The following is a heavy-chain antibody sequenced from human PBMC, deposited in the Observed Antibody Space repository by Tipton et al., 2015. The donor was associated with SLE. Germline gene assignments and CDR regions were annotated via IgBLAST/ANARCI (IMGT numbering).Heavy chain of an antibody. V-gene: IGHV4-59*08. Sequence: LRLSCTVSGGSISSYYWSWIRQPPGKGLEWIGYIYYSGSTNYNPSLKSRVTISVDTSKNQFSLKLSSVTAADTAVYYCARQYDILTPLQHWGKGSTVTVSS. J-gene: IGHJ6*04. D-gene: IGHD3-9*01. CDR1: GGSISSYY. CDR2: IYYSGST. CDR3: ARQYDILTPLQH.